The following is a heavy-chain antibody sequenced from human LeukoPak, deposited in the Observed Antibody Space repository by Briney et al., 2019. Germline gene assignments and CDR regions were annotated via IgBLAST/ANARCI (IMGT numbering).Heavy chain of an antibody. J-gene: IGHJ4*02. V-gene: IGHV3-9*03. CDR1: GFTFDDYA. CDR3: AKDIGYVDTAILDY. CDR2: ISWNSGSI. Sequence: PGRSLRLSCAASGFTFDDYAMHSVRQAPGKGLEWVSGISWNSGSIGYADSVKGRFTISRDNAKNSLYLQMNSLRAEDMALYYCAKDIGYVDTAILDYWGQGTLVTVSS. D-gene: IGHD5-18*01.